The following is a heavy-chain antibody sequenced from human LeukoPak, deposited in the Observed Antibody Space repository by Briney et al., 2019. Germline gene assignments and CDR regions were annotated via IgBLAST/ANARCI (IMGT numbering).Heavy chain of an antibody. J-gene: IGHJ4*02. Sequence: GGSLRLSCAASGFIFSNYEMHWVRQAPGKGLEWVSAISGSGGSTYYADSVKGRFTISRDNSKNTLYLQMNSLRAEDTAVYYCAKYLRAYCGGDCYENYFDYWGQGTLVTVSS. CDR2: ISGSGGST. D-gene: IGHD2-21*02. CDR3: AKYLRAYCGGDCYENYFDY. V-gene: IGHV3-23*01. CDR1: GFIFSNYE.